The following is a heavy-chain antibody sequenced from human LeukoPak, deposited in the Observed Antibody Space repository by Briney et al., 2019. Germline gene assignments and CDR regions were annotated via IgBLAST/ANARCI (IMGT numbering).Heavy chain of an antibody. CDR3: TRDWVPVAGGAGY. CDR1: GFTFSTYG. J-gene: IGHJ4*02. D-gene: IGHD6-19*01. CDR2: IRYDGNIK. Sequence: AGGSLRLSCAASGFTFSTYGMHWVRQAPGKGLEWVGFIRYDGNIKYYGDSVKGRFTFSRDNSKNTLYLQMNSLGIADAGVYYCTRDWVPVAGGAGYWGQGTLVTVSS. V-gene: IGHV3-30*02.